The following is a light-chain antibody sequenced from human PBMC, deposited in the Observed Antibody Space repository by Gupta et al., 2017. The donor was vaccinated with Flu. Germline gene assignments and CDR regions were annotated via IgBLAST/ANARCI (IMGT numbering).Light chain of an antibody. CDR3: QQNNSYMWT. J-gene: IGKJ1*01. V-gene: IGKV1-5*03. CDR1: QSISSW. CDR2: KAS. Sequence: DIQMTQSPSTLFASVGDRVTITCRASQSISSWLAWYQQKPGKAPKLLIYKASSLESGVPSRLSGSGSGTEFTLTISSLQPEDFATYYCQQNNSYMWTFGQGTKVEIK.